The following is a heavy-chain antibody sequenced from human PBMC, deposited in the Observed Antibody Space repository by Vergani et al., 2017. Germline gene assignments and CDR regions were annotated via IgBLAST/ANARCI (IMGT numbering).Heavy chain of an antibody. Sequence: EVQLVESGGGLVQRGGSLRLSCAASGFRFSDYNMNWVHQTPGKGLEWISYISATRGTTYYADSVKGRVTISRDNAKNSLFLQMNSLRVEYTAVYFCARGRLTQWRYFAFWGLGTLVTVSS. J-gene: IGHJ4*02. CDR3: ARGRLTQWRYFAF. D-gene: IGHD6-19*01. CDR2: ISATRGTT. V-gene: IGHV3-48*01. CDR1: GFRFSDYN.